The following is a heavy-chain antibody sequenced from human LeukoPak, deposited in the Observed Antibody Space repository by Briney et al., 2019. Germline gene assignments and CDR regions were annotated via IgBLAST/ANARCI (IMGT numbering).Heavy chain of an antibody. V-gene: IGHV4-59*01. CDR3: ARELGYCSSTSCYNWFDP. J-gene: IGHJ5*02. D-gene: IGHD2-2*01. CDR2: SHYSGST. CDR1: RGSISTYY. Sequence: SETLSLTCTVSRGSISTYYWSWIRQPPGEGLEWIGCSHYSGSTNYNPSLKSRVTISVDTSKNQFSLKLSSVTAADTAVYYCARELGYCSSTSCYNWFDPWGQGTLVTVSS.